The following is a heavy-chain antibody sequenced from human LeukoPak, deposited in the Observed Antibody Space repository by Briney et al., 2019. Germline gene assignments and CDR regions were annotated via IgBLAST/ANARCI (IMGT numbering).Heavy chain of an antibody. CDR3: ARQIVRSPNWLDP. CDR1: GCTISSYY. CDR2: IYYGGST. D-gene: IGHD6-6*01. J-gene: IGHJ5*02. V-gene: IGHV4-59*08. Sequence: SETLSLTCTVSGCTISSYYWSWIRQAPGKGLEWIGYIYYGGSTNYNPSLKSRVIISVDTSKNQFSLKLSSVTAADTAVYYCARQIVRSPNWLDPWGQGTLDSVSS.